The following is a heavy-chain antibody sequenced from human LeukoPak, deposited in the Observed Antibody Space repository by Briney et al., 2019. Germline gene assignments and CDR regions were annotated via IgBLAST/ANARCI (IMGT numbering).Heavy chain of an antibody. D-gene: IGHD5/OR15-5a*01. Sequence: PGGSLRLSCAAAGFAFSRYSMNWVRQTPGKGLEWVSSISSSSNYMYYTASVRGRFTISGDDAKNSLYLQMNSLTIEDTAVYYCAREPSGNFGQLVSSAEYFQHWGQGTRVTVSS. J-gene: IGHJ1*01. CDR2: ISSSSNYM. CDR1: GFAFSRYS. V-gene: IGHV3-21*01. CDR3: AREPSGNFGQLVSSAEYFQH.